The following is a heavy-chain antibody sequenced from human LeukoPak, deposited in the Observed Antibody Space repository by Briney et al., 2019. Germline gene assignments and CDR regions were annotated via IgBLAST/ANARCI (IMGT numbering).Heavy chain of an antibody. CDR1: GGSISSYY. D-gene: IGHD3-9*01. Sequence: PSETLSLTCTVSGGSISSYYWSWIRQPPGKGLEWIGYIYYSGSTNYNPSLKSRVTISVDTSKNQFSLKLSSVTAADTAVYYCASDILTGYSGYYGMDVWGQGTTVTVSS. V-gene: IGHV4-59*08. CDR2: IYYSGST. J-gene: IGHJ6*02. CDR3: ASDILTGYSGYYGMDV.